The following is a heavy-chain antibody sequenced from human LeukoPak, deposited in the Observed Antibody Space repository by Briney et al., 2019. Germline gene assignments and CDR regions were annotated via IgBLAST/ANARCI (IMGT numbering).Heavy chain of an antibody. D-gene: IGHD3-9*01. J-gene: IGHJ4*02. Sequence: GGSLRLSCAASGFTFEDFAMHWVRQAPGKGLEWVSGISWNSGMTGYADSVKGRFTISRDNAKNSLYLQMNSLRAEDTAVYYCAKAFGADYDILTGPPKDFDYWGQGTLVTVSS. CDR1: GFTFEDFA. V-gene: IGHV3-9*01. CDR2: ISWNSGMT. CDR3: AKAFGADYDILTGPPKDFDY.